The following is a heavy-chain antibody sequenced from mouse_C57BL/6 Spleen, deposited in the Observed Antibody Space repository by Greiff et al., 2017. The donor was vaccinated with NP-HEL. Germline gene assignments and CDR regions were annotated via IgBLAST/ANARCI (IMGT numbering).Heavy chain of an antibody. CDR3: ARPKANSGYYYAMDY. CDR2: IDPSDSYP. Sequence: QVQLQQPGAELVRPGTSVKLSCKASGYTFTSYWMHWVKQRPGQGLEWIGEIDPSDSYPNYNQKFKGKATLTVDTSSSTAYMQLSSLTSEDSAVYYCARPKANSGYYYAMDYWGQGTSVTVSS. V-gene: IGHV1-59*01. D-gene: IGHD1-3*01. J-gene: IGHJ4*01. CDR1: GYTFTSYW.